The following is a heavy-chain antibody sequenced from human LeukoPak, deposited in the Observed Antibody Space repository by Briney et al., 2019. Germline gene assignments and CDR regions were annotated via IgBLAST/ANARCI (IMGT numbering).Heavy chain of an antibody. V-gene: IGHV3-23*01. CDR3: AKATTAIGEDNFFDY. D-gene: IGHD2-21*02. J-gene: IGHJ4*02. CDR1: GFTFTSYA. CDR2: ISGNGGAT. Sequence: GGSLRLSCAASGFTFTSYAMSWVRQAPGKGLEWVSAISGNGGATYYADSVKGRFTISRDNFKNTLHLQMNSLRAEDTALYYCAKATTAIGEDNFFDYWGQGTLVSVSS.